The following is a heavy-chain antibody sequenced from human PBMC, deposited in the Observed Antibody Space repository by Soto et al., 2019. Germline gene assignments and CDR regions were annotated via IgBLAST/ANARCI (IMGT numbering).Heavy chain of an antibody. CDR3: AREVRITMVRGVITRDAFDI. CDR1: GFTFSSYW. V-gene: IGHV3-74*01. Sequence: GGSLRLSCAASGFTFSSYWMHWVRQAPGKGLVWVSRINSDGSSTSYADSVKGRFTISRDNAKNTLYLQMNSLRAEDTAVYYCAREVRITMVRGVITRDAFDIWGQGTMVTVSS. J-gene: IGHJ3*02. D-gene: IGHD3-10*01. CDR2: INSDGSST.